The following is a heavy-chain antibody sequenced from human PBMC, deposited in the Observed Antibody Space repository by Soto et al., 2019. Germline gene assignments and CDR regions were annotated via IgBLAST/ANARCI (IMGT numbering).Heavy chain of an antibody. V-gene: IGHV1-2*02. J-gene: IGHJ5*02. CDR2: INPNSGGT. CDR3: ARVRRDYDILTGYFQP. Sequence: VASVKVSCKASGYTFTGYYMHWVRQAPGQGLEWMGWINPNSGGTNYAQKFQGRVTMTRDTSISTAYMELSRLRSDDTAVYYCARVRRDYDILTGYFQPWGQGTLVTVSS. D-gene: IGHD3-9*01. CDR1: GYTFTGYY.